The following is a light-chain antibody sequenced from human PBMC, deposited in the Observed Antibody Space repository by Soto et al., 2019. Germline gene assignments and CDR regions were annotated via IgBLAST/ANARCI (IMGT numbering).Light chain of an antibody. V-gene: IGLV2-14*01. CDR2: EVS. CDR3: TSYTTTSAVI. Sequence: QSVLSQPASVSGSPGQSITISCTGTSSDIGRYNYVSWYQQHPGTAPQLLIYEVSDRPSGVSNRFSGSKSGNTASLTISGLQAEDEADYFCTSYTTTSAVIFGGGTKVTVL. CDR1: SSDIGRYNY. J-gene: IGLJ2*01.